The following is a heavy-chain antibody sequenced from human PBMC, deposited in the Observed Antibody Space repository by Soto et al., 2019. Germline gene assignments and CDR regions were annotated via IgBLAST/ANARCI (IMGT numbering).Heavy chain of an antibody. Sequence: EVQVVESGGGLVQPGGSLRLSCAASDFTISPYWRTWFRQNPGQGLEFVANIKEDGSVRNYVDSVKGRFTISRDNAKNSLYLQMNSLRAEDTAVYYCGTDQWGGAFDLWGQGTTVTVSS. J-gene: IGHJ3*01. CDR1: DFTISPYW. CDR2: IKEDGSVR. D-gene: IGHD3-10*01. CDR3: GTDQWGGAFDL. V-gene: IGHV3-7*01.